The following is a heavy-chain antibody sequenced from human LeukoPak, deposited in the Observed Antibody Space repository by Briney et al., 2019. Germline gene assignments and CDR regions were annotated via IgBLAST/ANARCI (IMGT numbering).Heavy chain of an antibody. CDR1: GFTFSSYS. CDR3: ARGKYYDILTGYLMRYYYYMDV. CDR2: ITSSSSII. V-gene: IGHV3-48*01. J-gene: IGHJ6*03. Sequence: PGGSLRLSCAASGFTFSSYSMNWARQAPGKGLEWVSYITSSSSIIYYADSVKGRFTISRDNAKNSLYLQMNSLRAEDTAVYYCARGKYYDILTGYLMRYYYYMDVWGKGTTVTISS. D-gene: IGHD3-9*01.